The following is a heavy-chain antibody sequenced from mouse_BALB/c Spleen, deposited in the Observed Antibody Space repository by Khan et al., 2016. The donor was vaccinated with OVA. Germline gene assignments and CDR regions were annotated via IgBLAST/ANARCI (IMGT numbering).Heavy chain of an antibody. D-gene: IGHD1-1*01. CDR3: ARFRDYYTSSSYDFDS. V-gene: IGHV9-1*02. Sequence: QIQLVQSGPELKKPGETVKISCKASGYTFTNYGMNWVKQAPGKGLKWMGWINTYTGEPTYVDDFKGRFAFSLETSASTAYLQINNLRNEDMATYFCARFRDYYTSSSYDFDSWGQGTTLTVSS. CDR2: INTYTGEP. J-gene: IGHJ2*01. CDR1: GYTFTNYG.